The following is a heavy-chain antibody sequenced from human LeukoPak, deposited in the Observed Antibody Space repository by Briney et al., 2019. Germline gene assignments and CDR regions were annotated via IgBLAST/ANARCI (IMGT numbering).Heavy chain of an antibody. D-gene: IGHD3-16*01. J-gene: IGHJ4*02. Sequence: QPGGSLRLSCAASGFTSSSYGMSWVRQAPGKGLEWVSSIGSSGGSTYYPDSVKGRFTISRDNSKNTLYLQMNSLRAEDTALYYCARRGRYYFDHWGQGTLVTVSS. CDR2: IGSSGGST. V-gene: IGHV3-23*01. CDR1: GFTSSSYG. CDR3: ARRGRYYFDH.